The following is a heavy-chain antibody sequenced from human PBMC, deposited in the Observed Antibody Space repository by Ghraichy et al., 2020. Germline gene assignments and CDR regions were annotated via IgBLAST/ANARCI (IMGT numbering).Heavy chain of an antibody. CDR3: ARVGCSSTSCYPYYYYGMDV. D-gene: IGHD2-2*01. Sequence: GGSLRLSCAASGFTFSSYWMHWVRQAPGKGLVWVSRINSDGSSTSYADSVKGRFTISRDNAKNTLYLQMNSLRAEDTVVYYCARVGCSSTSCYPYYYYGMDVWGQGTTVTVSS. J-gene: IGHJ6*02. CDR2: INSDGSST. CDR1: GFTFSSYW. V-gene: IGHV3-74*01.